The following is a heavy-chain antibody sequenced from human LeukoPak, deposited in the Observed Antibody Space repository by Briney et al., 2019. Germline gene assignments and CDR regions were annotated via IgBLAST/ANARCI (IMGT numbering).Heavy chain of an antibody. D-gene: IGHD3-10*01. CDR3: ARWGANMVRGVIFSYYGMDV. V-gene: IGHV1-69*06. CDR2: MIPSFGTA. J-gene: IGHJ6*04. CDR1: GGTFSSYA. Sequence: GASVKVSCKASGGTFSSYAISWVRQAPGQGLEWMGGMIPSFGTANYAQKFQGRVTITADKSTSTAYMELSSLRSEDTAVYYCARWGANMVRGVIFSYYGMDVWGKGTTVTVSS.